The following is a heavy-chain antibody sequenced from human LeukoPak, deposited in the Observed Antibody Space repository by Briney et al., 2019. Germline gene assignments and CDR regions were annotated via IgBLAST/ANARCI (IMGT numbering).Heavy chain of an antibody. Sequence: SETLSLTCTVSGGSVSSGGYYWSWIRQPPGKGLEWIGYIYYSGSTNYNPSLKSRVTTSVDTSKNQFSLKLSSVTAADTAVYYCASADYYGSDYGMDVWGQGTTVTVSS. D-gene: IGHD3-10*01. CDR1: GGSVSSGGYY. CDR2: IYYSGST. CDR3: ASADYYGSDYGMDV. J-gene: IGHJ6*02. V-gene: IGHV4-61*08.